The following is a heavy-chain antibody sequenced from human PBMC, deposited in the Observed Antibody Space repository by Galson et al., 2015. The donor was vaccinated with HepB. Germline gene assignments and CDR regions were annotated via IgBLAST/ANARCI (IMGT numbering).Heavy chain of an antibody. CDR2: INLNSGGT. CDR3: ARGGASGWADY. Sequence: SVKVSCKASGYSFTDYFMHWVRQAPGQGLEWMGWINLNSGGTKYAQIFQGRVIMTRDTSISTAFLDLSSLTSDDTAVYYCARGGASGWADYWGPGTLVSVSS. J-gene: IGHJ4*02. CDR1: GYSFTDYF. V-gene: IGHV1-2*02. D-gene: IGHD6-19*01.